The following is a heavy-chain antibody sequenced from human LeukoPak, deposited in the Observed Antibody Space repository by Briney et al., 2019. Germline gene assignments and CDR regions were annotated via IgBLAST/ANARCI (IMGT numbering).Heavy chain of an antibody. D-gene: IGHD2-2*03. J-gene: IGHJ4*02. V-gene: IGHV4-59*05. CDR3: ARHGSTDYFDY. CDR2: IYYSGST. Sequence: KPSETLSLTCTVSGGSVSGRYWSWIRQPPGKGLEWIGRIYYSGSTFYNPSLKSRVTISVDTSKNQLSLRLSSVTAADTAVYYCARHGSTDYFDYWGQGTLVTVSS. CDR1: GGSVSGRY.